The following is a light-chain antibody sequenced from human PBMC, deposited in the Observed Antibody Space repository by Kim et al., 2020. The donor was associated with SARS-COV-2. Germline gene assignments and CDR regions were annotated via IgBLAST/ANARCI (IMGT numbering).Light chain of an antibody. Sequence: TRSGGRGLSWVTWYPQLPGKGPVLMIYDVNKRPRGVPDLFSGCKSANTASLTIAELQAGDGADYYCCSYAGTYTSYVFGSGTMVTVL. CDR3: CSYAGTYTSYV. CDR1: RSGGRGLSW. CDR2: DVN. V-gene: IGLV2-11*01. J-gene: IGLJ1*01.